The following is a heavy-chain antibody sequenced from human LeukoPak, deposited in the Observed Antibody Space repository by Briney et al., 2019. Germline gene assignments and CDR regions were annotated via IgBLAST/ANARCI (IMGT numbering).Heavy chain of an antibody. V-gene: IGHV3-30*02. J-gene: IGHJ4*02. D-gene: IGHD1-26*01. CDR1: GFTFSSYG. Sequence: GGSLRLSCAASGFTFSSYGMHWVRQAPGKGLEWVTFIRYDGSNKYYADSVKGRFTISRDNSKNTLYLQMNSLGGEDTAVYYCAKDLSAVGAADYWGQGTLVTVSS. CDR2: IRYDGSNK. CDR3: AKDLSAVGAADY.